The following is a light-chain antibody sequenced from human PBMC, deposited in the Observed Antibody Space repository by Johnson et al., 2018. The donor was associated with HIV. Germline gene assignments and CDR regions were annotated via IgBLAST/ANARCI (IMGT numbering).Light chain of an antibody. CDR1: SSNIGNNY. V-gene: IGLV1-51*02. J-gene: IGLJ1*01. Sequence: QSVLTQPPSVSAAPGQKVTISCSGSSSNIGNNYVSWYQQLPGTAPKLLIYENNKRPSGIPDRFSGSKSGTSATLGITGLQTGDEDDYYCGTWGGVFGTGTKVTVL. CDR2: ENN. CDR3: GTWGGV.